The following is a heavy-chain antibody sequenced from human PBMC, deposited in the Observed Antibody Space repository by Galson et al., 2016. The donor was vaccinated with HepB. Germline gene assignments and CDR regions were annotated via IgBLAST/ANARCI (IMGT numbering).Heavy chain of an antibody. J-gene: IGHJ3*01. CDR1: GFTFDDYA. CDR2: ISWDGTSA. D-gene: IGHD3-10*01. V-gene: IGHV3-43D*04. CDR3: AKGKLLWFGELPQDDSFDF. Sequence: SLRLSCAASGFTFDDYAMHWVRQAPGKGLEWVSLISWDGTSAYYADSVKGRFTISRDNTKNSLYLQMNSLRAEDTALYYCAKGKLLWFGELPQDDSFDFWVQGTMVTVSS.